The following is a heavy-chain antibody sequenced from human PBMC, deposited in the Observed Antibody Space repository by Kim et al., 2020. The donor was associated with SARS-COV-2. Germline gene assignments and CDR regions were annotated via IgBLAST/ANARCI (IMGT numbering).Heavy chain of an antibody. D-gene: IGHD3-10*01. CDR2: INPSGGST. CDR3: ARDEGGLERRRFGESWFDP. CDR1: GYTFTSYY. J-gene: IGHJ5*02. Sequence: ASVKVSCKASGYTFTSYYMHWVRQAPGQGLEWMGIINPSGGSTSYAQKFQGRVTMTRDTSTSTVYMELSSLRSEDTAVYYCARDEGGLERRRFGESWFDPWGQGTLVTVSS. V-gene: IGHV1-46*01.